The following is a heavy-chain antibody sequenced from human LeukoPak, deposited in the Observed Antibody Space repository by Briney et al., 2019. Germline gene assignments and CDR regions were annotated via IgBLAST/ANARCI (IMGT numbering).Heavy chain of an antibody. CDR2: ISYSGST. CDR1: GGSISSYY. V-gene: IGHV4-59*01. Sequence: PSETLSLTCSVSGGSISSYYWSWLRQPPRKGLEWIGYISYSGSTNYNPSLKSRVTISVDTSRNQFSLKLSSVTAADTAVYYCARGGSGYDYEDYWGQGTLVTVSS. J-gene: IGHJ4*02. D-gene: IGHD5-12*01. CDR3: ARGGSGYDYEDY.